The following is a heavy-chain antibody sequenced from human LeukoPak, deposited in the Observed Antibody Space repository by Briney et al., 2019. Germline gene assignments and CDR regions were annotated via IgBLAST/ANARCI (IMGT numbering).Heavy chain of an antibody. J-gene: IGHJ4*02. CDR3: ARGGVRGELQIYFEY. CDR1: VGTFRSYG. CDR2: IVPILGPA. Sequence: ASVNVSSKASVGTFRSYGVSWVRQAPGQGLEWMGGIVPILGPATYAQKFQDGLTITADESTSTVYMELSSLKSEDTAVYYCARGGVRGELQIYFEYWGQGTLVTVSS. D-gene: IGHD1-7*01. V-gene: IGHV1-69*13.